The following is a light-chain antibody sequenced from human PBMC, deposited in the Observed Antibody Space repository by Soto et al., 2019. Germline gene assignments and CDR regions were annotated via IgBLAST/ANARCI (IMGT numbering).Light chain of an antibody. Sequence: QSALTQPASVSGAPGQSITISCTGTSHAVGIYNYVSWYQQHPGKATKLMIYEVNNRPSGVSDRFSGYKSDNTASLNISGIQAEDEADYYCSSYTISSTWVFGGGTK. CDR2: EVN. V-gene: IGLV2-14*01. CDR3: SSYTISSTWV. J-gene: IGLJ3*02. CDR1: SHAVGIYNY.